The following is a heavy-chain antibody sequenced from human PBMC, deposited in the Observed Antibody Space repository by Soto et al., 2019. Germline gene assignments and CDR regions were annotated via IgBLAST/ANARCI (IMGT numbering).Heavy chain of an antibody. D-gene: IGHD6-13*01. CDR1: GGSISSSNW. V-gene: IGHV4-4*02. J-gene: IGHJ4*02. CDR2: IYHSGST. CDR3: ARAAMGGSSWPFDY. Sequence: QVQLQESGPGLVKPSGTLSLTCAVSGGSISSSNWWSWVRQPPGKGLEWIGEIYHSGSTNYNPSLKGRVPIXAXKAXNQFPPKLSSVTAADTAVYYCARAAMGGSSWPFDYWGQGTLVTVSS.